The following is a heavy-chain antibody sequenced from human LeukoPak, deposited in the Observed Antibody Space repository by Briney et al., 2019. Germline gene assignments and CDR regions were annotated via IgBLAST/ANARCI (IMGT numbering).Heavy chain of an antibody. CDR2: IYYSGST. Sequence: SETLSLTCTVSGGSISSSSYYWGWIRQPPGEGLEWIGSIYYSGSTYYNPSLKSRVTISVDTSKNQFSLKLSSVTAADTAVYYCARLFPTPAYYYDSSGYRGVSPPHAEYFQHWGQGTLVTVSS. V-gene: IGHV4-39*01. CDR1: GGSISSSSYY. J-gene: IGHJ1*01. D-gene: IGHD3-22*01. CDR3: ARLFPTPAYYYDSSGYRGVSPPHAEYFQH.